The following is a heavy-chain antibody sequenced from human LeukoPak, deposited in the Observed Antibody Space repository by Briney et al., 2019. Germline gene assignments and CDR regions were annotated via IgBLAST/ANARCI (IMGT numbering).Heavy chain of an antibody. V-gene: IGHV1-8*01. D-gene: IGHD3-10*01. CDR3: ARGSGAPYGSGRGEFDP. J-gene: IGHJ5*02. CDR2: RNPNSGNT. CDR1: GYNFTSYA. Sequence: ASVRVSCKATGYNFTSYAINGVRQATGQGLEWMGCRNPNSGNTGYAQKFQGRVTMTRNTSISTAYMELSSLRSEDTAVYYCARGSGAPYGSGRGEFDPWGQGTLVTVSS.